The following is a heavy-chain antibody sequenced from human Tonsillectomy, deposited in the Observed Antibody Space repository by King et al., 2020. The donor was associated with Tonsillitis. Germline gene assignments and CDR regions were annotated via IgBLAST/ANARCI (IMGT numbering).Heavy chain of an antibody. V-gene: IGHV3-49*05. CDR3: TRVSTEVDFDY. CDR2: IRRKAYGGTT. D-gene: IGHD2-15*01. J-gene: IGHJ4*02. CDR1: GFTFGDYA. Sequence: VQLVECGGGLVKPGRSLRLSCTASGFTFGDYAMSWFRQAPGKGLERVGFIRRKAYGGTTEYAASVKGRFTISRDESKSIAYLQMNSLKTEDTAVYYCTRVSTEVDFDYWGQGTLVTVSS.